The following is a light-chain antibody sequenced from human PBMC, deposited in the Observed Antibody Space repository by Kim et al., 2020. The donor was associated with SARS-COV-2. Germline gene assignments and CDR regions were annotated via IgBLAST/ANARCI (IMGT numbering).Light chain of an antibody. CDR3: QQSYKIPYT. Sequence: SASVGDRVTINCRASQSITTYLNWYQQKPGEAPEFLIYAASTLRSGVPLRFSGSGSGTDFALTIAGLHPEDFATYYCQQSYKIPYTFGQGTKLEI. J-gene: IGKJ2*01. CDR1: QSITTY. CDR2: AAS. V-gene: IGKV1-39*01.